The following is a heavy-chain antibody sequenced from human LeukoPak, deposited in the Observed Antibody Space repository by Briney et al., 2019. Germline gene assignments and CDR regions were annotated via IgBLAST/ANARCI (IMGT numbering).Heavy chain of an antibody. Sequence: PGGSLRLSCASSGFIFSSYGMYWVRQAPGKGLEWGSVIYSGGSTYYADSVQGRLTISRDNYKNTLYLLMNRLRAEDTAVYYCARDPAGRDGYKGFDYWGQGTLVTVSS. CDR2: IYSGGST. V-gene: IGHV3-NL1*01. J-gene: IGHJ4*02. CDR1: GFIFSSYG. D-gene: IGHD5-24*01. CDR3: ARDPAGRDGYKGFDY.